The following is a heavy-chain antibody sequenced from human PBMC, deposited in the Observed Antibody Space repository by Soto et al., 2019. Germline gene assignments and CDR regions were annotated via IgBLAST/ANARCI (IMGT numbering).Heavy chain of an antibody. Sequence: GGSLRLSCAASGFTFSSYAMHWVRQAPGKGLEWVAVISYDGSNKYYADSVKGRFTISRDNSKNTLYLQMNSLRAEDTAVYYCAMARRSSATYYYYGMDVWGQGTTVTVSS. CDR3: AMARRSSATYYYYGMDV. CDR2: ISYDGSNK. CDR1: GFTFSSYA. V-gene: IGHV3-30-3*01. J-gene: IGHJ6*02. D-gene: IGHD6-6*01.